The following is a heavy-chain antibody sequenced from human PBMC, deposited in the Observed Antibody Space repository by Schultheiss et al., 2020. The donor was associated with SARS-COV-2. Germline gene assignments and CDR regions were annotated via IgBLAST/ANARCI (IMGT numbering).Heavy chain of an antibody. CDR1: GGSISSSNW. CDR2: INHSGST. V-gene: IGHV4-4*02. D-gene: IGHD6-19*01. J-gene: IGHJ4*02. CDR3: ARGRYSSGWCDY. Sequence: SETLSLTCTVSGGSISSSNWWSWVRQPPGKGLEWIGEINHSGSTNYNPSLQSRVTISVDTSKNQFSLKLSSVTAADTAVYYCARGRYSSGWCDYWGQGTLVTVSS.